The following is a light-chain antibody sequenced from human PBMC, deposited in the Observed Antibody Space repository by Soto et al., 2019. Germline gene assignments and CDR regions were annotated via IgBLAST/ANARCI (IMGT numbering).Light chain of an antibody. V-gene: IGLV2-14*01. CDR1: NRDIGAYNL. CDR3: SSYTTTSTLL. Sequence: QSVLTQPASVSGSLGQSITISCTGSNRDIGAYNLVSWYQQYPDTAPKLIIYEVRNRPSGVSYRFTGSRSGNTASLTISALQADDESTFYCSSYTTTSTLLFGGETKLTVL. J-gene: IGLJ3*02. CDR2: EVR.